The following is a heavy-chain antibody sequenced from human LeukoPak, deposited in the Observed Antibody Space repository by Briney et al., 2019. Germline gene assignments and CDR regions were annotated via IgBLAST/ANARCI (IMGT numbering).Heavy chain of an antibody. CDR3: ARNGDGWFGEKDGAFDI. V-gene: IGHV4-59*01. CDR2: IYYSGST. J-gene: IGHJ3*02. D-gene: IGHD3-10*01. CDR1: GGSIGSYY. Sequence: SETLSLTCTVSGGSIGSYYWSWIRQPPGKGLEWIGYIYYSGSTNYNPSLKSRVTISVDTSKNQFSLKLSSVTAADTAVYYCARNGDGWFGEKDGAFDIWGQGTMVTVSS.